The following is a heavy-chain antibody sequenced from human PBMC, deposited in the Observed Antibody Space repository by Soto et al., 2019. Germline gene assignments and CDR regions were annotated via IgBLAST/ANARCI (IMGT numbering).Heavy chain of an antibody. CDR1: GYTFTSYG. CDR3: ARDFSSGGGGSYYVSYGMDV. J-gene: IGHJ6*02. Sequence: QVQLVQSGAEVKKPGASVKVSCKASGYTFTSYGISWVRQAPGQGLEWMGWISAYNGNTNYAQKLQGRVTMTTDTSTNQAYMERRSLRSDDTAVYYCARDFSSGGGGSYYVSYGMDVWGQGTTVTVSS. V-gene: IGHV1-18*01. D-gene: IGHD1-26*01. CDR2: ISAYNGNT.